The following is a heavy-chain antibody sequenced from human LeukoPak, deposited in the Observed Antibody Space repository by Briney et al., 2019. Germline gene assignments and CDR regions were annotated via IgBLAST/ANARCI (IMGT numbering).Heavy chain of an antibody. Sequence: PSETLSLTCAVSGYSISSGYYWGWIRQPPGKGLEWIGSIYHSGSTYYNPSLKSRVTISVDTSKNQFSLKLSPVTAADTAVYYCARAIAVAGFGYWGQGTLVTVSS. J-gene: IGHJ4*02. V-gene: IGHV4-38-2*01. CDR2: IYHSGST. CDR3: ARAIAVAGFGY. D-gene: IGHD6-19*01. CDR1: GYSISSGYY.